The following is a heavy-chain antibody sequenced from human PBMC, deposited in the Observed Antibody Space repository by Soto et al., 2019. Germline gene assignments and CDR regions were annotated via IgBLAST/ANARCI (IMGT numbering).Heavy chain of an antibody. CDR2: ISGSGGST. V-gene: IGHV3-23*01. J-gene: IGHJ4*02. Sequence: EVQLLESGGGLVQPGGSLRLSCAASGFTFSSYAMSWVRQAPGKGLEWVSVISGSGGSTYYAGSVKGRFTISRDNSKNTRYLQMNSLRAEDTAVYYCATRAAGTSFDYWGQGTLVTVSS. CDR1: GFTFSSYA. D-gene: IGHD6-13*01. CDR3: ATRAAGTSFDY.